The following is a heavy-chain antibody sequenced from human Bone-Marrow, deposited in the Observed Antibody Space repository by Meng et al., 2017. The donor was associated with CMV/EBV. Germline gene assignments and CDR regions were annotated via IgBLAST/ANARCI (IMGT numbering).Heavy chain of an antibody. V-gene: IGHV3-30*04. CDR3: ARAKPTYYDFWSGYYYYGMDV. J-gene: IGHJ6*02. CDR2: ISYDGSNK. D-gene: IGHD3-3*01. Sequence: GESLKISCAASGFTFSSYAMHWVRQAPGKGLEWVAVISYDGSNKYYADSVKGRFTISRDNAKNSLYLQMNSLRAEDTAVYYCARAKPTYYDFWSGYYYYGMDVWGPGTTVNVAS. CDR1: GFTFSSYA.